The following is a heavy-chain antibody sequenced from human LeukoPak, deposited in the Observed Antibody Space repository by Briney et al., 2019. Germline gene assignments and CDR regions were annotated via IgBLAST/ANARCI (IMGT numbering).Heavy chain of an antibody. D-gene: IGHD4-17*01. CDR1: GGSINNGDYI. J-gene: IGHJ4*02. Sequence: SETLSPTCAVSGGSINNGDYIWTWIRQPPGKGLEWIGRFHHGGSPSYNPSLQSRVTISADTSKNQFSLNLRSVTDADTAVYYCARGLNTDKIDYWGQGTLVTVSS. CDR2: FHHGGSP. CDR3: ARGLNTDKIDY. V-gene: IGHV4-30-4*01.